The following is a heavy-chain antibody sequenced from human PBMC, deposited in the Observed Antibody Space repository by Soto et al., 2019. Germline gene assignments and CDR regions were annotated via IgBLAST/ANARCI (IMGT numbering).Heavy chain of an antibody. Sequence: QVQLVQSGAEVKKPGASVKVSCKASGYTFTSYGIIWVRQAPGQGLEWMGWISAYNGNTNYAQKLQGRVTMTTDTTTSTAYMELRSLRSDDTAVYYCSRDPSKCSSGWYEDAFDIWGQGTMVTVSS. CDR2: ISAYNGNT. D-gene: IGHD6-19*01. V-gene: IGHV1-18*01. CDR3: SRDPSKCSSGWYEDAFDI. CDR1: GYTFTSYG. J-gene: IGHJ3*02.